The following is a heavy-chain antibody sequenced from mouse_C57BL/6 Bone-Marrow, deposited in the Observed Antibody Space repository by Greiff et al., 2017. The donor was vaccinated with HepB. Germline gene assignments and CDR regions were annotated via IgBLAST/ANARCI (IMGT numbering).Heavy chain of an antibody. D-gene: IGHD2-4*01. Sequence: VKLMESGPGLVQPSQSLSITCTVSGFSLTSYGVHWVRQSPGKGLEWLGVIWRGGSTDYNAAFMSRLSITKDNSKSQVFFKMNSLQADDTAIYYCAKNEGDYDGYFDVWGTGTTVTVSS. V-gene: IGHV2-5*01. CDR2: IWRGGST. J-gene: IGHJ1*03. CDR3: AKNEGDYDGYFDV. CDR1: GFSLTSYG.